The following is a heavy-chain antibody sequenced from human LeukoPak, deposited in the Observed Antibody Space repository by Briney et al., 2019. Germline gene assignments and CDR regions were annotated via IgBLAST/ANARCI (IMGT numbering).Heavy chain of an antibody. CDR1: GFTFNNYS. CDR2: ITSTSSYI. V-gene: IGHV3-21*01. CDR3: ARSFRGDNWNDNWFDP. J-gene: IGHJ5*02. D-gene: IGHD1-1*01. Sequence: GGSLRLSCAASGFTFNNYSMNRVRQAPGKGLEWVSSITSTSSYIYYADSVKGRLTISRDNAKNSLYLQMNSLRAEDTAMYYCARSFRGDNWNDNWFDPWGQGTLVTVSS.